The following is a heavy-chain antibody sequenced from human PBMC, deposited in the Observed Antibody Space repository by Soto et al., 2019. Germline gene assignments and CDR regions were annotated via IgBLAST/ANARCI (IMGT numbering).Heavy chain of an antibody. D-gene: IGHD1-1*01. CDR1: GGYISDNTW. V-gene: IGHV4-4*02. CDR3: SRGGTGFLEY. CDR2: IYHSGAT. Sequence: QVQLRESGPGLVKPSETLSLTCAVSGGYISDNTWWTWVRQPPGKGLEWIGEIYHSGATNYNPSLKSRVAMSVDRSKNQFSLMLNSVTAADTAVYYCSRGGTGFLEYWGQGTPVTVSS. J-gene: IGHJ4*02.